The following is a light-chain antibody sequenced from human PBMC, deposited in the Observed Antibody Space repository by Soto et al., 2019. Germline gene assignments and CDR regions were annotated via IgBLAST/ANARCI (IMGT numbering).Light chain of an antibody. CDR2: DAS. V-gene: IGKV3-11*01. Sequence: IVLTQSAATLSLSPGESATLACRASQGFXSYFAWYQQKPGQAPRVLXDDASNRAKGSPARLSGSGSETDFTRTISSLDPDDSEGYYWHQRSNGQWTFGQGTKVDIK. CDR1: QGFXSY. J-gene: IGKJ1*01. CDR3: HQRSNGQWT.